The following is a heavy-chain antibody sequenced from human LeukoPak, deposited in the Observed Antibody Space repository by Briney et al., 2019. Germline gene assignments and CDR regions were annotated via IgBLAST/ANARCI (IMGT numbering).Heavy chain of an antibody. J-gene: IGHJ3*02. D-gene: IGHD3-22*01. CDR2: ISSSSSTI. Sequence: TGGSPRLSCAASGFTFSSYSMNWVRQAPGKGLEWVSYISSSSSTIYYADSVKGRFTISRDNAKNSLYLQMNSLRAEDTAVYYCARDTADYYDSSRLLAFDIWGQGTMVTVSS. V-gene: IGHV3-48*04. CDR1: GFTFSSYS. CDR3: ARDTADYYDSSRLLAFDI.